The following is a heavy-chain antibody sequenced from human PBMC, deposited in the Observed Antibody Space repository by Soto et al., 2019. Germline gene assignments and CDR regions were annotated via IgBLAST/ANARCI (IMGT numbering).Heavy chain of an antibody. CDR1: GGSIRDSY. CDR3: ARVGHLNDYYVYDY. V-gene: IGHV4-59*01. J-gene: IGHJ4*02. Sequence: SETLSLTCTVSGGSIRDSYWTWIRQPPGKGLEWIGYVSSSGTTKYSPSLKSRVTMSVDTSKNQFSLKVTSVTTADTAVYYCARVGHLNDYYVYDYWGQGTLDTVSS. CDR2: VSSSGTT. D-gene: IGHD1-26*01.